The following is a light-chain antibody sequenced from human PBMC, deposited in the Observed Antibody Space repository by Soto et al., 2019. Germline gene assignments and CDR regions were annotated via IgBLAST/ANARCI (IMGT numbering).Light chain of an antibody. V-gene: IGKV3-20*01. J-gene: IGKJ1*01. CDR1: QSIYSSY. CDR2: GAS. Sequence: EIVMTQSPATLSVSPGERATLSCRASQSIYSSYLAWYQQQPGQAPRLLIYGASSRATGIPDRFSGSGSETDFTLTISRLEPEDFAVYYCQQYGSSSWTFGQGTKVDIK. CDR3: QQYGSSSWT.